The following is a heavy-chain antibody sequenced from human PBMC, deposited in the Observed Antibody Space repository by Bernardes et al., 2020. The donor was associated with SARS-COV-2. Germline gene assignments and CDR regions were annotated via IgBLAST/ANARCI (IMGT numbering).Heavy chain of an antibody. Sequence: GGPLKSSGEAFGFTFRSYCMHWVRRAPGKGLVWVQRINSVGSSTSYADSVKGRFTISRDNAKNTLYLQMNSLRAEDTAVYYCARVISGYGDYSVDYYYYGLDVWGQGTTVTVSS. CDR2: INSVGSST. J-gene: IGHJ6*02. D-gene: IGHD4-17*01. CDR3: ARVISGYGDYSVDYYYYGLDV. V-gene: IGHV3-74*01. CDR1: GFTFRSYC.